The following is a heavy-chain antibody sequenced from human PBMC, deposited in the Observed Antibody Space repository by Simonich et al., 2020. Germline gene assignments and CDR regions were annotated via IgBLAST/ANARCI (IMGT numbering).Heavy chain of an antibody. CDR2: ISSSGSTI. CDR3: ASDGAYDTVVTGAY. Sequence: EVQLVESGGGLVQPGGSLRLSCAASGFTFSSYEMNWVRQAPGKGLEWVSYISSSGSTIYYADSVKGRVTSSRDNAKNSLYLQMNSLRAEDTAVYYCASDGAYDTVVTGAYWGQGTLVTVSS. CDR1: GFTFSSYE. V-gene: IGHV3-48*03. D-gene: IGHD3-9*01. J-gene: IGHJ4*02.